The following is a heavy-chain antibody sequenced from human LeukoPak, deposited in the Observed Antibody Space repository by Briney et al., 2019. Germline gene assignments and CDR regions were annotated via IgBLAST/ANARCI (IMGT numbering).Heavy chain of an antibody. Sequence: SETLSLTCTVSGYSISSGYLWGWIRQPPGKGLEWIGSIDGSGSSYYNMSLKSRVTISIDTSKNQFSLKVNSVTAADTAVYYCARDNPYGSGTDYWGQGTLVTVSS. D-gene: IGHD3-10*01. CDR1: GYSISSGYL. V-gene: IGHV4-38-2*02. J-gene: IGHJ4*02. CDR2: IDGSGSS. CDR3: ARDNPYGSGTDY.